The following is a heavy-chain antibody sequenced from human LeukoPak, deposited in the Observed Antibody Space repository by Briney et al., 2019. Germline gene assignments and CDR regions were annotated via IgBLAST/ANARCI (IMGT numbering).Heavy chain of an antibody. CDR3: ARSEREEYYDFWSGYLLNFDY. CDR1: GGTFSSYA. D-gene: IGHD3-3*01. V-gene: IGHV1-69*13. J-gene: IGHJ4*02. Sequence: ASVKVSCKASGGTFSSYAISWVRQAPGQGLEWMGGIIPIFGTANYAQKFQGRVTITADESTSTAYMELSSLRSDDTAVYYCARSEREEYYDFWSGYLLNFDYWGQGTLVTVSS. CDR2: IIPIFGTA.